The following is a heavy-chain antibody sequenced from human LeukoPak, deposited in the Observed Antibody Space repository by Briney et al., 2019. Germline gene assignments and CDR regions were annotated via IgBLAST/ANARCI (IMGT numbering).Heavy chain of an antibody. CDR2: IRSDGNNK. CDR3: ARDTGDYYDSSGYYYAGWFDP. J-gene: IGHJ5*02. D-gene: IGHD3-22*01. Sequence: GGSLRLSCAASGFTFSSYGMHWVRQAPGKGLEWVAFIRSDGNNKFYADSLKGRCTVSRDNSRNNVYLQMNSLRIEDTAVYYCARDTGDYYDSSGYYYAGWFDPWGQGTLVTVSA. V-gene: IGHV3-30*02. CDR1: GFTFSSYG.